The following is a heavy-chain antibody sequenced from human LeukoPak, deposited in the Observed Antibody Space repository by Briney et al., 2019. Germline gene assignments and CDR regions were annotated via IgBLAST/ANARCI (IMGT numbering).Heavy chain of an antibody. CDR2: ISGSGGST. J-gene: IGHJ3*02. Sequence: GGSLRLSCAASGFTFSSYAMSWVRQAPGKGLEWVSAISGSGGSTYYADSVKGRFTISRDNSKNTLYLQMNSLRAEDTAVYYCAKEGAVSVIVVVIGAFDIWGQGTMVTVSS. V-gene: IGHV3-23*01. D-gene: IGHD3-22*01. CDR1: GFTFSSYA. CDR3: AKEGAVSVIVVVIGAFDI.